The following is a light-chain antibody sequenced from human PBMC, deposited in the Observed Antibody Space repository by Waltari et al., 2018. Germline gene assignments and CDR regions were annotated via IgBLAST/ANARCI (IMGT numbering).Light chain of an antibody. J-gene: IGLJ2*01. CDR2: KDS. CDR1: ALSKQY. CDR3: QSADSSGSVV. Sequence: SFELTQPPSLSVSPGQTARITCSGDALSKQYAHWHQQRPGLAPVLVKDKDSERPSGIPERFSGSSSGTTVTLTISGVQAEDEADYYCQSADSSGSVVFGGGTKLTVL. V-gene: IGLV3-25*03.